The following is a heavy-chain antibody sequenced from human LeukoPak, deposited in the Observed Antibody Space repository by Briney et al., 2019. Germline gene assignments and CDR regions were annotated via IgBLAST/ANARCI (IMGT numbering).Heavy chain of an antibody. Sequence: KPSETLSLTCTVSGGSISSSSYYWGWIRQPPGKGLEWIGSIYYSGSIYYNPSLKSRVTISVDTSKNQFSLKLSSVTAADTAVYYCARLLVVPAATPDYWGQGTLVTVSS. D-gene: IGHD2-2*01. V-gene: IGHV4-39*01. CDR1: GGSISSSSYY. CDR3: ARLLVVPAATPDY. CDR2: IYYSGSI. J-gene: IGHJ4*02.